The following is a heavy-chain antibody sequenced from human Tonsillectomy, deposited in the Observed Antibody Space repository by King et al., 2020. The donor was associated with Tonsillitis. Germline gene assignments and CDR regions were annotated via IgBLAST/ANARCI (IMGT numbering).Heavy chain of an antibody. CDR3: ARDALAPGSGIDD. CDR1: GFTFSSYS. J-gene: IGHJ4*02. V-gene: IGHV3-21*01. D-gene: IGHD3-10*01. Sequence: QLVQSGGGLVRPGGSLRLSCAASGFTFSSYSMSWVRQAPGKGLEWVSSISSSSSYIYYADSVTGRCTISRDNAKNSLYLQMNSLRAEDTAVYYCARDALAPGSGIDDWGQGTLVTVSS. CDR2: ISSSSSYI.